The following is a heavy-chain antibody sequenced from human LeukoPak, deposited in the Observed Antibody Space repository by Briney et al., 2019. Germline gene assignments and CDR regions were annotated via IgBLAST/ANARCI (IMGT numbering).Heavy chain of an antibody. CDR3: ARDSITIFGVINY. Sequence: PGRSLRLSCAASGFTFSSYGMNWVRQAPGKGLEWVSYISSSSSTIYYADSVKGRFTISRDNAKNSLYLQMNSLRAEDTAVYYCARDSITIFGVINYWGQGTLVTVSS. V-gene: IGHV3-48*01. CDR2: ISSSSSTI. J-gene: IGHJ4*02. D-gene: IGHD3-3*01. CDR1: GFTFSSYG.